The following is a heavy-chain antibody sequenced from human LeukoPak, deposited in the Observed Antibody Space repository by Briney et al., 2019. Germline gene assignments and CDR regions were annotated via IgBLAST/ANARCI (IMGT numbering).Heavy chain of an antibody. Sequence: GGSLRLSCAASGFTFSSYVMHWVRQGPGKGLEYVSAISSNVGSPYYANSVKGRFTISRDNSKNTLYLQMSSLRAEDMAVYYCAREYCIGGNCQYYFDYWGQGTLVTVSS. D-gene: IGHD2-15*01. J-gene: IGHJ4*02. CDR2: ISSNVGSP. CDR1: GFTFSSYV. V-gene: IGHV3-64*01. CDR3: AREYCIGGNCQYYFDY.